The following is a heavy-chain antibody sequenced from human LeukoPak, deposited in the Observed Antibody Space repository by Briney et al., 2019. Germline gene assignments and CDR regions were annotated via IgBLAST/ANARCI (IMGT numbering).Heavy chain of an antibody. CDR1: GGSFSGYY. Sequence: SETLSLTCAVYGGSFSGYYWSWIRQPPGKGLEWIGRIHTSGSTNYNPSLKSRVTMSVDTSKNQFSLKLSSVTAADTAVYYCAGAQYYYDSSGYSAFDYWGQGTLVTVSS. J-gene: IGHJ4*02. CDR3: AGAQYYYDSSGYSAFDY. V-gene: IGHV4-59*10. D-gene: IGHD3-22*01. CDR2: IHTSGST.